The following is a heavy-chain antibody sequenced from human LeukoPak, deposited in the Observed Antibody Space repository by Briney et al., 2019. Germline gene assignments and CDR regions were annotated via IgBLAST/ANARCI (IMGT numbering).Heavy chain of an antibody. CDR1: GGTISSGDYY. J-gene: IGHJ4*02. D-gene: IGHD1-14*01. CDR3: ARVGPQDGYFDY. Sequence: SETLSLTCTVSGGTISSGDYYWSWIRQPPGKRLEWIGYIYYSGSTYYNPSLKSRVTISVDTSKNQFSLTLSSVTAADTALYYCARVGPQDGYFDYWGQGTLVTVSS. CDR2: IYYSGST. V-gene: IGHV4-30-4*08.